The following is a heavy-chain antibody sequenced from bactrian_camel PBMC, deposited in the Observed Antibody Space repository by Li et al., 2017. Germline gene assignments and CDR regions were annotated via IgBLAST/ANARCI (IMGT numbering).Heavy chain of an antibody. CDR1: KYAYNANC. Sequence: QLVESGGDSVQAGGSLRLSCTASKYAYNANCMGWFRQAPGKEREAVAAIHHRSGGTYYAGSVKGRFTISRDNAKSTVYLQMYSLKPDDTAMYYCATGPSRYGSSCLLSPPLYNNRGQGTQVTVS. J-gene: IGHJ4*01. CDR3: ATGPSRYGSSCLLSPPLYNN. D-gene: IGHD6*01. CDR2: IHHRSGGT. V-gene: IGHV3S25*01.